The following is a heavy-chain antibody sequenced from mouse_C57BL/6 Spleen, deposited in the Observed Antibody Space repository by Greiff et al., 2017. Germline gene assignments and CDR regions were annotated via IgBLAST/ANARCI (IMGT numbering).Heavy chain of an antibody. D-gene: IGHD2-5*01. CDR1: GFTFSDYG. V-gene: IGHV5-17*01. CDR3: ARGGVIVKRAMDY. Sequence: EVKLVESGGGLVKPGGSLKLSCAASGFTFSDYGMHWVRQAPEKGLEWVAYISSGSSTIYYADTVKGRFTISRDNAKNTLFLQMTSLRSEDTARYYCARGGVIVKRAMDYWGQGTSVTVSS. J-gene: IGHJ4*01. CDR2: ISSGSSTI.